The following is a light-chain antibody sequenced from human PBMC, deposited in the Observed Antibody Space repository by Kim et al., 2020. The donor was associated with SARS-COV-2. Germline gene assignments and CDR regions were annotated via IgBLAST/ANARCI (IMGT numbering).Light chain of an antibody. CDR2: GAS. Sequence: SPGERATPSCRASQSVSSNLAWYQQKPGQGPRLLIYGASNRATGIPARFSGSGSGTEFTLTISSLQSEDFAVYYCQQYNNWPPWTFGQGTKVDIK. V-gene: IGKV3-15*01. CDR3: QQYNNWPPWT. J-gene: IGKJ1*01. CDR1: QSVSSN.